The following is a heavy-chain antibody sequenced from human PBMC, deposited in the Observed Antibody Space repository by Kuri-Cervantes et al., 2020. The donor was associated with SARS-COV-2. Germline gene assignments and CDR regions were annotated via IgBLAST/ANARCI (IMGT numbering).Heavy chain of an antibody. D-gene: IGHD2-2*01. CDR3: ARHPAPRYCSSTSCYGIWFDP. Sequence: SQTLSLTCAVYGGSFSGYHWSWIRQPPGKGLEWIGEINHSGSSDYNPSLKSRVTISVDTSKNQFSLKLSSVTAADTAVYYCARHPAPRYCSSTSCYGIWFDPWGQGTLVTVSS. CDR1: GGSFSGYH. J-gene: IGHJ5*02. V-gene: IGHV4-34*01. CDR2: INHSGSS.